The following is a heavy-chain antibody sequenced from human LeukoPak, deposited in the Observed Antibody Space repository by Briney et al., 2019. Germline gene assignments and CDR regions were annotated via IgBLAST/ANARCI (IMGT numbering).Heavy chain of an antibody. CDR3: ARDSDIVVVVAATDASIFDY. J-gene: IGHJ4*02. CDR1: GYTFTSYY. D-gene: IGHD2-15*01. CDR2: INPSGGST. Sequence: GASVTVSCKASGYTFTSYYMHWVRQAPGQGLEWMGIINPSGGSTSYAQKFQGRVTMTRDTSTSTVYMELSSLRSEDTAVYYCARDSDIVVVVAATDASIFDYWGQGTLVTVSS. V-gene: IGHV1-46*01.